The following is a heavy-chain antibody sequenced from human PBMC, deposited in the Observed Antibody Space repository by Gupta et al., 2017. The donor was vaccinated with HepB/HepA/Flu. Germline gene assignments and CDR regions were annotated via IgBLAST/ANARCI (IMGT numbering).Heavy chain of an antibody. CDR3: ARIYYDSSGYYYVSAFDI. CDR1: GYTFTNYG. D-gene: IGHD3-22*01. Sequence: QVQLVQSGAEVKKPGASVKVSCKASGYTFTNYGILWVRQAPGQGLEWMGWISAYNGNTNYAQKLQGRVTMTTDTSTSTASMELRSLRSDDTAVYYCARIYYDSSGYYYVSAFDIWGQGTMVTVSS. V-gene: IGHV1-18*01. CDR2: ISAYNGNT. J-gene: IGHJ3*02.